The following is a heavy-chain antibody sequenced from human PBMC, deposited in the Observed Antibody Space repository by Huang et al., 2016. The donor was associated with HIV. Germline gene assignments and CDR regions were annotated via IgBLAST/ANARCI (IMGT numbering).Heavy chain of an antibody. Sequence: QVQLQQWGAGLLKPSETLSLTCAVYGGSFSGYYWSWIRQPPGKGLEWIGEINHSRSTNNNPSLKSRVTISVDTYKNQFSLKLSSVTAADTAVYYCAREGRSGWENLDYWGQGTLVTVSS. CDR1: GGSFSGYY. CDR2: INHSRST. D-gene: IGHD6-19*01. CDR3: AREGRSGWENLDY. V-gene: IGHV4-34*01. J-gene: IGHJ4*02.